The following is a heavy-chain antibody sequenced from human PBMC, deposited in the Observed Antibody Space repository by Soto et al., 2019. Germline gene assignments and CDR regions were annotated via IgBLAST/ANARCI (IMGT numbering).Heavy chain of an antibody. CDR3: ARRPAGDSHWYFDL. CDR2: VSVYGGST. D-gene: IGHD2-21*01. Sequence: DVQLLESGGDLVQPGESLRLSCAASGFIFSDFAMSWVRQTPGKGLEWVSAVSVYGGSTHYSDAVKGRFTISRDNSRDTLFLQMNSLRAEDTAVSYCARRPAGDSHWYFDLWGRGTLVTVSS. J-gene: IGHJ2*01. V-gene: IGHV3-23*01. CDR1: GFIFSDFA.